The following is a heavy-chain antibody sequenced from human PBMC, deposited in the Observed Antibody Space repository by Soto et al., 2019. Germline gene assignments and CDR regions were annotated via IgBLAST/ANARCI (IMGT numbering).Heavy chain of an antibody. CDR3: ARSFGLYAIDY. V-gene: IGHV4-4*02. CDR2: ISHSGSV. D-gene: IGHD6-19*01. Sequence: QLLLQESAPGMVQPSRTLSLSCAVSGGSISSSHFWGWVRQPAGKGLEWVGDISHSGSVNYNPSLKSRVTMSINKSKNQFSLKLISVSAADTAVCYCARSFGLYAIDYWGQGTLVIVSS. J-gene: IGHJ4*02. CDR1: GGSISSSHF.